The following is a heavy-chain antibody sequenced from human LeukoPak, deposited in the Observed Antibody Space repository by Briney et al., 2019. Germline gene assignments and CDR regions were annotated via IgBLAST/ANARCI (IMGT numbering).Heavy chain of an antibody. Sequence: SETLSLTCAVYGGSFSGYYWSWIRQPPGKGLEWIGEINHSGSTNYNPSLKSRVTISVGTSKNQFSLKLSSVTAADTAVYYCARAQILRKGYYYYYYYMDVWGKGTTVTVSS. CDR1: GGSFSGYY. D-gene: IGHD2-15*01. CDR3: ARAQILRKGYYYYYYYMDV. J-gene: IGHJ6*03. V-gene: IGHV4-34*01. CDR2: INHSGST.